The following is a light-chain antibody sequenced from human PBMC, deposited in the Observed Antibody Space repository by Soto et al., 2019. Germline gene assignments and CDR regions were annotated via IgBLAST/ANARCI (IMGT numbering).Light chain of an antibody. CDR3: QQYGGVPYT. J-gene: IGKJ2*01. CDR2: GAS. CDR1: ESISRDY. V-gene: IGKV3-20*01. Sequence: EIVLTQSPGTLSLSPGQRATLSCRASESISRDYLAWYQQRLGQAPRLLIYGASSGATGIPDRFSGSGSGTDFTLTISRLEPEDFVIYYCQQYGGVPYTFGQGTKLESK.